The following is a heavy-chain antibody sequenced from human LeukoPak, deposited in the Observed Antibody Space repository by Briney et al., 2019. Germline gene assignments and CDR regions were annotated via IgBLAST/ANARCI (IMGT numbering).Heavy chain of an antibody. D-gene: IGHD3-16*01. Sequence: SQTLSLTCTVSGGSISSGSYYWSWIRQPAGKGLEWIGRIYTSGSTNYNPSLKSRVTISVDTSKNQFSLKLSSVTSADTAVYYCARTSGLGVVGYWGQGTLVTVSS. J-gene: IGHJ4*02. CDR2: IYTSGST. CDR1: GGSISSGSYY. V-gene: IGHV4-61*02. CDR3: ARTSGLGVVGY.